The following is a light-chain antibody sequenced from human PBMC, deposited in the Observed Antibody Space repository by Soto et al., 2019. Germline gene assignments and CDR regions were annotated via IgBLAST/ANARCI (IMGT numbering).Light chain of an antibody. Sequence: EIIMTQSPVTLSVSPGGRATLSCRASQSISDTLAWYQQKPGQAPRLLIYGASKRATGFPARFSGSGSGTDFTLTISSLQSEDFAVYYCQQYNNWPWTFGQGTKVDIK. J-gene: IGKJ1*01. CDR1: QSISDT. V-gene: IGKV3-15*01. CDR2: GAS. CDR3: QQYNNWPWT.